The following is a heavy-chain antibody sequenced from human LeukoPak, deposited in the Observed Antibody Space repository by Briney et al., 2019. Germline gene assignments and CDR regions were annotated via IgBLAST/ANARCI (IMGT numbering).Heavy chain of an antibody. Sequence: GGSLRLSCAASGFTFSSYAMNWVRQAPGKGLEWISSISGSGDNTYYADSVKGRFTISRDNSKNTLYLQMNSLRAEDTAVYYCAKQQNYYYYYYMDVWGKGTTVTISS. V-gene: IGHV3-23*01. CDR1: GFTFSSYA. CDR3: AKQQNYYYYYYMDV. D-gene: IGHD1/OR15-1a*01. CDR2: ISGSGDNT. J-gene: IGHJ6*03.